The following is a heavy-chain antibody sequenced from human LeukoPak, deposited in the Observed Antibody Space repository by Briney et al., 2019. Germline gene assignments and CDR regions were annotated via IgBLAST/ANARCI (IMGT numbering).Heavy chain of an antibody. J-gene: IGHJ4*02. D-gene: IGHD6-6*01. Sequence: PSETLSLTCAVYGGSFSGYYWSWIRQPPGKGLEWIGEINHSGSTNYNPSLKSRVTISVDTSKNQFSLKLSSVTAADTAVCYCAREGSIAARHFDYWGQGTLVTVSS. CDR2: INHSGST. V-gene: IGHV4-34*01. CDR3: AREGSIAARHFDY. CDR1: GGSFSGYY.